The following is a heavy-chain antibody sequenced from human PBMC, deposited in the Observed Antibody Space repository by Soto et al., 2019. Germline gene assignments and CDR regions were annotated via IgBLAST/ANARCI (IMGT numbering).Heavy chain of an antibody. CDR2: IIPIFGTA. CDR1: GGTFSSYA. J-gene: IGHJ4*02. V-gene: IGHV1-69*13. D-gene: IGHD6-19*01. CDR3: ARGRPVGLDFADGYYFDY. Sequence: SVKVSCKASGGTFSSYAISWVRQAPGQGLEWMGGIIPIFGTANYAQKFQGRVTITADESTSTVYMELSSLRSEDTAVYYFARGRPVGLDFADGYYFDYWGQGTLVTVSS.